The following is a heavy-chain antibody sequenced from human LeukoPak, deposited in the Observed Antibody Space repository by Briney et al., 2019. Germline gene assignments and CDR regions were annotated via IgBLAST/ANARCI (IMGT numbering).Heavy chain of an antibody. D-gene: IGHD3-22*01. V-gene: IGHV3-30-3*01. CDR3: ARETYYYDSSGYSSY. J-gene: IGHJ4*02. Sequence: PGRSLRLSCAASGFTFSGYAMHWVRQAPGKGLEWVAVISYDGSNKYYADSVKGRFTISRDNSKNTLYLQMNSLRAEDTAVYYCARETYYYDSSGYSSYWGQGTLVTVSS. CDR1: GFTFSGYA. CDR2: ISYDGSNK.